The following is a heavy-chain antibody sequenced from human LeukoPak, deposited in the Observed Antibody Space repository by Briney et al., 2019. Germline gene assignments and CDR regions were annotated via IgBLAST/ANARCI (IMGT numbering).Heavy chain of an antibody. V-gene: IGHV5-51*01. CDR2: IYPGDSDT. Sequence: PGESLKISCKGSGYSFISYWIGWVRQMPGKGLEWMGIIYPGDSDTKCNPSFQGQVTISADKSISTAYLQWSSLKASDTAMYYCARGKYPCSGGNCYFQYWGQGTLVTVSS. CDR1: GYSFISYW. D-gene: IGHD2-15*01. J-gene: IGHJ4*02. CDR3: ARGKYPCSGGNCYFQY.